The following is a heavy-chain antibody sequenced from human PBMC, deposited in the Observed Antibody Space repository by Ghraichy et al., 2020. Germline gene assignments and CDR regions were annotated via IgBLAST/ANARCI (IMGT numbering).Heavy chain of an antibody. CDR3: AKDLARGAAYYYYYMDV. J-gene: IGHJ6*03. CDR1: GFTFSSYA. V-gene: IGHV3-23*01. CDR2: ISGSGGST. Sequence: GGSLRLSCAASGFTFSSYAMSWVRQAPGKGLEWVSAISGSGGSTYYADSVKGRFTISRDNSKNTLYLQMNSLRAEDTAVYYCAKDLARGAAYYYYYMDVWGKGTTVTVSS. D-gene: IGHD1-26*01.